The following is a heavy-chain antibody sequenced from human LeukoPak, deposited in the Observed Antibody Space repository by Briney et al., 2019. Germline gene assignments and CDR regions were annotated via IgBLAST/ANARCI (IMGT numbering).Heavy chain of an antibody. CDR3: ARGRRYCSNPNCYAELHY. CDR2: TYSGGHT. CDR1: GFTVSSSD. D-gene: IGHD2-2*01. J-gene: IGHJ4*02. V-gene: IGHV3-53*01. Sequence: GGSLRLSCAASGFTVSSSDTSWVRQAPGRGLEWVSITYSGGHTYYADSVKGRLTVSRDNSRNTLYLQMDSLRAEDTAVYYCARGRRYCSNPNCYAELHYWRQGTLVTVSS.